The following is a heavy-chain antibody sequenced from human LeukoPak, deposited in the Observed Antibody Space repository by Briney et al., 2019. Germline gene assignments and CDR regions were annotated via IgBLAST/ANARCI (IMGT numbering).Heavy chain of an antibody. V-gene: IGHV1-18*01. CDR2: NYSYNGIT. D-gene: IGHD2-15*01. Sequence: ASLTLSCTASGYTFTSYGISWVRQAPGQGLEWMGWNYSYNGITNYAQNIQCRVTMTTGTSTSTDYMELRSLRSHGSAVYDCTRAPGYCSGGSCYSSLFDPWGQGTLVTVSS. CDR3: TRAPGYCSGGSCYSSLFDP. CDR1: GYTFTSYG. J-gene: IGHJ5*02.